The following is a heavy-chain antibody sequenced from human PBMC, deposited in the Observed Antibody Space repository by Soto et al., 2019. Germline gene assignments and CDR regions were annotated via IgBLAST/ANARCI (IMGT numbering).Heavy chain of an antibody. CDR3: ARRVAAAGTDSYYFDY. Sequence: PGESLKISCKGSGYSFTSYWIGWVRQMPGKGLEWMGIIYPGDSDTRYSPSFQGQVTISADKSISTAYLQWSSLKASDTAMYYCARRVAAAGTDSYYFDYWGQGTLVTVSS. CDR1: GYSFTSYW. J-gene: IGHJ4*02. V-gene: IGHV5-51*01. CDR2: IYPGDSDT. D-gene: IGHD6-13*01.